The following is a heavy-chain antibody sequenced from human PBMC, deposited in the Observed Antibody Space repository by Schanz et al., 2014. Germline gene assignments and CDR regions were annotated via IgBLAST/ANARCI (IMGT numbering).Heavy chain of an antibody. V-gene: IGHV3-23*01. CDR2: ISGSGGNT. CDR3: AKGRFGELSAFDI. Sequence: DVHLLESGGGLVQPGGSLRLSCAASEFTFSTDAMSWVRQAPGKGLEWVSIISGSGGNTYYADAVRGRFTISRDNSKNTLYLQMNSLRAEDTAVYYCAKGRFGELSAFDIWGQGTMVTVSS. J-gene: IGHJ3*02. CDR1: EFTFSTDA. D-gene: IGHD3-10*01.